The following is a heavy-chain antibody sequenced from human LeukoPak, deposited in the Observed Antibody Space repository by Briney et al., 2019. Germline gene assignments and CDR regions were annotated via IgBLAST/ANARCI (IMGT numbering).Heavy chain of an antibody. CDR3: ARARYESRIWPKSRYDYYHYMDV. CDR1: GYTFTSYT. J-gene: IGHJ6*03. CDR2: INAGSGNT. D-gene: IGHD3-3*01. Sequence: ASVKVSCKASGYTFTSYTIHWVRQAPGQRLEWMGWINAGSGNTKYSQEFQDRVTITRDTSASTGYMELSSLRSEDMGVYYCARARYESRIWPKSRYDYYHYMDVWGKGTTVTVSS. V-gene: IGHV1-3*03.